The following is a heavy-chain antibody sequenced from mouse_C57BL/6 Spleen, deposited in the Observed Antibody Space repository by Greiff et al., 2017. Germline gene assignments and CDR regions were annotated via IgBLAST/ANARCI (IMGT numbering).Heavy chain of an antibody. CDR1: GFTFSDYG. CDR2: ISSGSSTI. J-gene: IGHJ3*01. CDR3: ARGTAQAPCAY. Sequence: EVQLVESGGGLVKPGGSLKLSCAASGFTFSDYGMHWVRQAPEKGLEWVAYISSGSSTIYYADTVKGRFTISRDNAKNTLFLQMTSLRSEDTAMYYCARGTAQAPCAYWGQGTLVTVSA. D-gene: IGHD3-2*02. V-gene: IGHV5-17*01.